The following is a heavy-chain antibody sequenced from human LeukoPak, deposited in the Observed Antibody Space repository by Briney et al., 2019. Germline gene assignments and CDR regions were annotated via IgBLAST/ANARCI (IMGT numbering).Heavy chain of an antibody. CDR3: ARAMTPTARAYFEF. Sequence: PSETLSLTCSVSGGAVNGSIFYWAWLRQPPGKGLEWIGSIHYTSKTYDNPTLKSRVTMSVDTSKNHFSLRLTSVTAADTALYYCARAMTPTARAYFEFWGQGFLVTVSS. D-gene: IGHD4-11*01. J-gene: IGHJ4*02. CDR1: GGAVNGSIFY. CDR2: IHYTSKT. V-gene: IGHV4-39*07.